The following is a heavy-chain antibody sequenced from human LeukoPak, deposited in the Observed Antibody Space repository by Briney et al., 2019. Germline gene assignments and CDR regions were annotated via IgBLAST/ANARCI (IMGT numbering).Heavy chain of an antibody. J-gene: IGHJ4*02. CDR2: IHYSGST. V-gene: IGHV4-59*01. CDR1: GGSITTYY. D-gene: IGHD1-26*01. Sequence: SETLSLTSTLSGGSITTYYWSWLRQPPGKGLEWIAYIHYSGSTNYNPSLKSRVTISVDTSKKHLSLKLSSVTAADTAVYYCAKFGGIFVFRDYWGQGTLVTVSS. CDR3: AKFGGIFVFRDY.